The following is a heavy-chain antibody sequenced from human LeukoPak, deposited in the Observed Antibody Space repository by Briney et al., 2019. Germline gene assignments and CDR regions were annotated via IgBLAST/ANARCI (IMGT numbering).Heavy chain of an antibody. CDR3: VRAGVVAYHLYYFHMDV. CDR2: INHSGST. Sequence: PSETLSLTXAVSGGSFSGYYWSWIRQAPGKGLEWIGEINHSGSTNYNPSLKSRVTISTDTSKNQFSLKLTSVTAADTAMYYCVRAGVVAYHLYYFHMDVWGNGTTVTVSS. V-gene: IGHV4-34*01. J-gene: IGHJ6*03. D-gene: IGHD3-3*01. CDR1: GGSFSGYY.